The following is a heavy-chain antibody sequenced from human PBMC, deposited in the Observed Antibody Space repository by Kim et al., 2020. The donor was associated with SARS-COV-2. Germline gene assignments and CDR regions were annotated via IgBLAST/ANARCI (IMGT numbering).Heavy chain of an antibody. CDR1: GFTVSSNY. Sequence: GGSLRLSCAASGFTVSSNYMSWVRQAPGKGLEWVSVIYSGGSTYYADSVKGRFTISRDNSKNTLYLQMNSLRAEDTAVYYCARGVRRYSSSSEGGWFDPWGQGTLVTVSS. CDR3: ARGVRRYSSSSEGGWFDP. D-gene: IGHD6-6*01. CDR2: IYSGGST. V-gene: IGHV3-53*01. J-gene: IGHJ5*02.